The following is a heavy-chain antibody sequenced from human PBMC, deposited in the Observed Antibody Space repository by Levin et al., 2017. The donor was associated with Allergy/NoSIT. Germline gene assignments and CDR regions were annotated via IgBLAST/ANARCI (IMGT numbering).Heavy chain of an antibody. V-gene: IGHV1-18*01. Sequence: PGESLKISCKASGYTFTSYGISWVRQAPGQGLEWMGWISAYNGNTNYAQKLQGRVTMTTDTSTSTAYMELRSLRSDDTAVYYCARDGIIWFGELLVGASDYWGQGTLVTVSS. CDR1: GYTFTSYG. D-gene: IGHD3-10*01. J-gene: IGHJ4*02. CDR2: ISAYNGNT. CDR3: ARDGIIWFGELLVGASDY.